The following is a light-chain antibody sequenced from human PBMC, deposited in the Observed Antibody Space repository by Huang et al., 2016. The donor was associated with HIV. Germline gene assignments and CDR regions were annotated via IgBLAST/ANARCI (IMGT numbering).Light chain of an antibody. J-gene: IGKJ2*01. V-gene: IGKV3-15*01. CDR3: QQYNNWQYT. Sequence: EIVMTQSPATLAVSPGERAILSCRASKSVSSNLAWYQQKPGQAPRLLIYGASTRATGIPARCSGSGSGTEFTLTISSLQSEDFAVYYCQQYNNWQYTFGQGTKLEIK. CDR1: KSVSSN. CDR2: GAS.